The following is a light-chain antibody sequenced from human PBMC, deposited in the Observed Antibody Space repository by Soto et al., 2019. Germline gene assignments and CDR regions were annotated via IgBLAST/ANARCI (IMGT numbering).Light chain of an antibody. Sequence: EIVLTQSPGTLSLSPGERATLSCRASQSISSSYLAWYQQKPGQPPRLLLYRTFSRATGIPDRFSGSGSGTAFTLTISRREPEDFAVYFCKKFISSPLTFGGGTKVEI. V-gene: IGKV3-20*01. CDR2: RTF. CDR3: KKFISSPLT. CDR1: QSISSSY. J-gene: IGKJ4*01.